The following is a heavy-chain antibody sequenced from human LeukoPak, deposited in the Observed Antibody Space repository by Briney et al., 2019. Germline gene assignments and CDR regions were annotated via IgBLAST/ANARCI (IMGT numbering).Heavy chain of an antibody. Sequence: GGSLRLSCAASGFTFSSYSMNWVRQAPGKGLEWVSSISSSSSYIYYADSVKGRFTISRDNAKNSLYLQMNSLRAEDTAVYYCARDGEAVWFGELFSRTNYYYYMDVWGKGTTVTVSS. J-gene: IGHJ6*03. CDR1: GFTFSSYS. D-gene: IGHD3-10*01. V-gene: IGHV3-21*01. CDR2: ISSSSSYI. CDR3: ARDGEAVWFGELFSRTNYYYYMDV.